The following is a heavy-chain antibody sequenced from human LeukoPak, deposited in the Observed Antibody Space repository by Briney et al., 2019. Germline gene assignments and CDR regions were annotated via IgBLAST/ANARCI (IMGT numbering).Heavy chain of an antibody. V-gene: IGHV4-59*12. CDR2: VYYSGST. CDR1: GGSISSYY. Sequence: SETLSLTCTVSGGSISSYYWSWIRQPPGKGLEWIAYVYYSGSTNYNPSLKSRVTIAVDTSKNQFSLKLSSVTAADTAVYYCARGSSSSLHAFDIWGQGTMVTVSS. J-gene: IGHJ3*02. CDR3: ARGSSSSLHAFDI. D-gene: IGHD6-13*01.